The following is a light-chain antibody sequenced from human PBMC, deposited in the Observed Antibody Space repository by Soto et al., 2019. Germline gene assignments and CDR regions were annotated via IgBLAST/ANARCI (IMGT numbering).Light chain of an antibody. CDR2: GAS. V-gene: IGKV3-15*01. J-gene: IGKJ2*01. CDR3: QQYNNWPPLYT. Sequence: VSPGERATLSCRASQSVSSNLAWYQQKPGQAPRLLIYGASTRATGIPARFSGSGSGTEFTLTISSLQSADFAVYYCQQYNNWPPLYTFGQGTKLEIK. CDR1: QSVSSN.